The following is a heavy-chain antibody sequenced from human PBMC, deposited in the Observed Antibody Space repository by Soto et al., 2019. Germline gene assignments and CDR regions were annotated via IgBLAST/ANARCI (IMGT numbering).Heavy chain of an antibody. CDR1: GFTLGRYA. Sequence: GGSLRLSCVASGFTLGRYAMNWVRQAPGKGLEWVSYISSSSSTIYYADSVKGRFTISRDNAKNSLYLQMNSLRDEDTAVYYCARESRFLEWLSLNWFDPWGQGTLVTVSS. CDR3: ARESRFLEWLSLNWFDP. CDR2: ISSSSSTI. V-gene: IGHV3-48*02. J-gene: IGHJ5*02. D-gene: IGHD3-3*01.